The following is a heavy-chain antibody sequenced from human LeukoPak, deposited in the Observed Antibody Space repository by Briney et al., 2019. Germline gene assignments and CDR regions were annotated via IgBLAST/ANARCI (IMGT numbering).Heavy chain of an antibody. D-gene: IGHD3-22*01. V-gene: IGHV1-8*01. CDR3: ARWLRPSGYYYH. Sequence: ASVKVSCKASGYTFTSYDINWVRQATGQGLEWMGWMNPNSGNTGYAQKFQGGVTMTRNTSISTAYMELSSLRSEDTAVYYCARWLRPSGYYYHWGQGTLVTVSS. CDR1: GYTFTSYD. CDR2: MNPNSGNT. J-gene: IGHJ5*02.